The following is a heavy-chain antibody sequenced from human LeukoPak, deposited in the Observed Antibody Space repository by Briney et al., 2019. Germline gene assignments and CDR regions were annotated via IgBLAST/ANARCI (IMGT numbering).Heavy chain of an antibody. CDR1: GGSISSGGYY. Sequence: SGTLSLTCTVSGGSISSGGYYWSWIRQHPGKGLEWIGYIYYSGSTYYNPSLKSRVTISVDTSKNQFSLKLSSVTAADTAVYYCARDRPSIVATTGYFDYWGQGTLVTVSS. V-gene: IGHV4-31*03. CDR2: IYYSGST. CDR3: ARDRPSIVATTGYFDY. J-gene: IGHJ4*02. D-gene: IGHD5-12*01.